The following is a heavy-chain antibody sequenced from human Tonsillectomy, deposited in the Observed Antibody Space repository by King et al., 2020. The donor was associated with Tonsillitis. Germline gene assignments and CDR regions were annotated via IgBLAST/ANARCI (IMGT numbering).Heavy chain of an antibody. D-gene: IGHD2-2*01. CDR2: IRFDGSKK. J-gene: IGHJ6*02. CDR1: GFTFNNYG. V-gene: IGHV3-30*02. CDR3: ANSEYQSKYGGHYYGMDV. Sequence: VQLVESGGGVVQPGGSLRLSCAASGFTFNNYGMHWVRQAPGKGLEWVAFIRFDGSKKDYADSVKGRFTISRDNSKNTLSLQMNSLRAEDTAVYYCANSEYQSKYGGHYYGMDVWGQGTTVTVSS.